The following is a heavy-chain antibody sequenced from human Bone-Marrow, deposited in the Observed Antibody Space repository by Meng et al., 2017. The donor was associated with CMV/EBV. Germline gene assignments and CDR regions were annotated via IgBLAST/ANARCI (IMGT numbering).Heavy chain of an antibody. Sequence: GESLKISCAASGFTFSSYGMHWVRQAPGKGLEWVSYISSSSSTIYYADSVKGRFTISRDNAKNSLYLQMNSLRAEDTAVYYCARDKGTALYFHYGMDVWGQGTTVTVSS. CDR3: ARDKGTALYFHYGMDV. CDR1: GFTFSSYG. D-gene: IGHD2-8*01. V-gene: IGHV3-48*04. J-gene: IGHJ6*02. CDR2: ISSSSSTI.